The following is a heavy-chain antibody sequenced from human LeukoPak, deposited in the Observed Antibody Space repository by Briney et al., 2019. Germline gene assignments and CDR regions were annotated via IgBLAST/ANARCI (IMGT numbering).Heavy chain of an antibody. CDR2: INTNTGNP. V-gene: IGHV7-4-1*02. Sequence: ASVKVSCKASGYTFTSYAMNWVRQAPGQGLEWMGWINTNTGNPTYAQGFTGRFVFSLDTSVSTAYLQISSLKAEDTAVYYCARRAPEGVHGSGSYSVFDYWGQGTLVTVSS. J-gene: IGHJ4*02. CDR1: GYTFTSYA. CDR3: ARRAPEGVHGSGSYSVFDY. D-gene: IGHD3-10*01.